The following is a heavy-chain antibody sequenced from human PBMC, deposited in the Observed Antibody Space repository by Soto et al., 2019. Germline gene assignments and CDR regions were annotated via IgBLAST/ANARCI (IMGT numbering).Heavy chain of an antibody. CDR2: ISGSGGST. Sequence: PGGSLRLSCAASGFTFSSYAMSWVRQAPGKGLEWVSAISGSGGSTYYADSVKGRFTISRDNSKNTLYLQMSSLRAEDTAVYYCAKGSCSGGSCYLSRYYYYMDVWGKGTTVTVSS. V-gene: IGHV3-23*01. CDR3: AKGSCSGGSCYLSRYYYYMDV. J-gene: IGHJ6*03. D-gene: IGHD2-15*01. CDR1: GFTFSSYA.